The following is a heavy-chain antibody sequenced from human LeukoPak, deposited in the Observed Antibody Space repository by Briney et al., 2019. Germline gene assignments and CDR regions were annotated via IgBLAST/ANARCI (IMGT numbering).Heavy chain of an antibody. D-gene: IGHD6-13*01. V-gene: IGHV4-4*07. CDR3: ARASSSWDEEYFQH. Sequence: SETLSLTCTVPGGSISSYYWSWIRQPAGKGLEWIGRIYTSGSTNYNPSLKSRVTISVDTSKNQFSLKLSSVTAADTAVYYCARASSSWDEEYFQHWGQGTLVTVSS. CDR2: IYTSGST. J-gene: IGHJ1*01. CDR1: GGSISSYY.